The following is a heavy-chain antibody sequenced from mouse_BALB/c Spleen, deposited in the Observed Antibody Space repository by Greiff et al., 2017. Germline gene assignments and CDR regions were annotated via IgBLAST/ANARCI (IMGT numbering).Heavy chain of an antibody. V-gene: IGHV1-15*01. J-gene: IGHJ2*01. CDR1: GYTFTDYE. CDR3: TRGYGNYDY. Sequence: VQLQQSGAELVRPGASVTLSCKASGYTFTDYEMHWVKQTPVHGLEWIGAIDPETGGTAYNQKFKGKATLTADKSSRTAYMELRSLTSEDSAVYYCTRGYGNYDYWGQGTTLTVSS. D-gene: IGHD2-10*02. CDR2: IDPETGGT.